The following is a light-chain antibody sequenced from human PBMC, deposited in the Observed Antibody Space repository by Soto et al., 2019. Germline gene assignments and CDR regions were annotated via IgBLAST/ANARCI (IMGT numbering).Light chain of an antibody. CDR3: QSYDSSLSGWV. CDR1: SSNIGAGYD. Sequence: QSVLTQPPSVSGAPGQRVTISCTGSSSNIGAGYDVHWYQQLPGTAPKLLIYGNSNRPSGVPDRLSGSKSGTSASLAITGLQAEDEADYYCQSYDSSLSGWVFGGGTKHTVL. J-gene: IGLJ3*02. CDR2: GNS. V-gene: IGLV1-40*01.